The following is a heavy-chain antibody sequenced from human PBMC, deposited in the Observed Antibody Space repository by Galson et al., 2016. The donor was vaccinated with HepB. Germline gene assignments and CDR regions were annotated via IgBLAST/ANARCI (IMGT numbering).Heavy chain of an antibody. Sequence: SETLSLTCTVHGGSFSGYYWSWIRQSPGKGLEWIGDITHSGGTNYNPSLKSRVTISVDTSKNQFFLRLSSVTAADTAIYFCARGDCGGDCYSPYFFDYWGQGTLVTVSS. D-gene: IGHD2-21*02. CDR3: ARGDCGGDCYSPYFFDY. J-gene: IGHJ4*02. CDR1: GGSFSGYY. V-gene: IGHV4-34*01. CDR2: ITHSGGT.